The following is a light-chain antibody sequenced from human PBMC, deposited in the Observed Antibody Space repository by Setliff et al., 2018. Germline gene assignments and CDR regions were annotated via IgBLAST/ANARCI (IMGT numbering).Light chain of an antibody. CDR2: DVS. V-gene: IGLV2-14*03. J-gene: IGLJ1*01. CDR1: SSDVGGYDY. CDR3: TSYTISSTEV. Sequence: QSALTQPASVSGSPGQSITISCTGSSSDVGGYDYVSWYQHHPGRAPKFMIYDVSKRPSGVSNRFSGSKSGNTASLTISGLQSEDEADYYCTSYTISSTEVFGTGTKVTVL.